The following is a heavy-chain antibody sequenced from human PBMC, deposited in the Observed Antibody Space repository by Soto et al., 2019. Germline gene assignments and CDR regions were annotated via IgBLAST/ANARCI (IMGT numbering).Heavy chain of an antibody. Sequence: QVQLQESGPGLVKPSQTLSLTCTVSGGSISSGGYYWSWIRQHPGKGLEWIGYIYYNGDTYYNPSLKPRVSISIDTSKNQFSLRPTSVTAADTAVYYCARSHRDNWGSPDYFDYWGQGTLGTVSS. V-gene: IGHV4-31*03. CDR2: IYYNGDT. J-gene: IGHJ4*02. D-gene: IGHD7-27*01. CDR1: GGSISSGGYY. CDR3: ARSHRDNWGSPDYFDY.